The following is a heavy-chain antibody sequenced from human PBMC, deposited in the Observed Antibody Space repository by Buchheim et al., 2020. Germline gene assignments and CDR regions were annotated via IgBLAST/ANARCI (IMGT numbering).Heavy chain of an antibody. D-gene: IGHD6-19*01. V-gene: IGHV3-30*18. Sequence: QVQLVESEGGVVQPGRSLRLSCAASGFTFSSYGMHWVRQAPGKGLEWVAVISYDGSNKYYADSVKGRFTISRDNSKNTLYLQMNSLRAEDTAVYYCAKNPLVGYSSGWYWVYWGQGTL. CDR1: GFTFSSYG. J-gene: IGHJ4*02. CDR2: ISYDGSNK. CDR3: AKNPLVGYSSGWYWVY.